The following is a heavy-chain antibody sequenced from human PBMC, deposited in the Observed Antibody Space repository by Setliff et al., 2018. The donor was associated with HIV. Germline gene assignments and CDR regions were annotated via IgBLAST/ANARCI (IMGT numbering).Heavy chain of an antibody. CDR3: ARGSGGYCSGGSCYFGFGLAL. CDR2: MMTIFSTT. D-gene: IGHD2-15*01. J-gene: IGHJ6*02. CDR1: AGSFSIFA. Sequence: SVKVSCKSSAGSFSIFAINWVRQAPGQGLEWMGGMMTIFSTTNYARKFQGRVTITADESTSTAYMELSSLGSEDTAVYYCARGSGGYCSGGSCYFGFGLALWGQGTTVTV. V-gene: IGHV1-69*13.